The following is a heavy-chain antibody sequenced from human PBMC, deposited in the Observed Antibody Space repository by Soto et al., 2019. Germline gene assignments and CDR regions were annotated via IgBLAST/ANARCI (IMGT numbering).Heavy chain of an antibody. CDR2: INHSGST. D-gene: IGHD5-12*01. CDR1: GGSFSGYC. V-gene: IGHV4-34*01. Sequence: PSETLSLTCAVYGGSFSGYCWSWIRQPPGKGLEWIGEINHSGSTNYNPSLKSRVTISVDTSKNQFSLKLSSVTAADTAVYYCARGEWLRSWAYYYYGMDVWGQGTTVTVSS. CDR3: ARGEWLRSWAYYYYGMDV. J-gene: IGHJ6*02.